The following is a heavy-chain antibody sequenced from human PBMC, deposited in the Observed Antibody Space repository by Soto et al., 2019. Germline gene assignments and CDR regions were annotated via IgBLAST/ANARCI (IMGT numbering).Heavy chain of an antibody. CDR3: VRQGIGNLHGRVDV. D-gene: IGHD1-1*01. CDR1: SGPTSSHN. V-gene: IGHV4-59*08. Sequence: QVQLQQSGPGLVKPSETLSLTCSVSSGPTSSHNWGWIRQTPGRGLEWIGYVYSTGGTSYNPSLNIRVTISADTSTNHISLTLTSVTAADTAVYYCVRQGIGNLHGRVDVWGQGTTVRVSS. J-gene: IGHJ6*02. CDR2: VYSTGGT.